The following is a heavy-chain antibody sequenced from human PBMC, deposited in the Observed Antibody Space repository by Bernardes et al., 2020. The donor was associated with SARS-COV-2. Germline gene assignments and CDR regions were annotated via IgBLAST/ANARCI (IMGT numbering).Heavy chain of an antibody. CDR2: IYHSGST. Sequence: SETLSLTCAVSGDSITSSHWWSCVRQSPGKGLEWIGEIYHSGSTYYNPSLESRVAISVDNSKNQFSLTLNSVTAADTALYYCARDASVSSRGYFDYWSQGTLVTVSS. V-gene: IGHV4-4*02. CDR3: ARDASVSSRGYFDY. J-gene: IGHJ4*02. CDR1: GDSITSSHW. D-gene: IGHD3-10*01.